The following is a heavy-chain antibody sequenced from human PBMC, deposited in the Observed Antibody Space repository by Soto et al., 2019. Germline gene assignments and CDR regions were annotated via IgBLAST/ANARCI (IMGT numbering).Heavy chain of an antibody. V-gene: IGHV1-18*01. D-gene: IGHD2-21*02. CDR3: ARVGCGGDCYLKSNHWFDP. CDR2: ISAYNGNT. J-gene: IGHJ5*02. CDR1: GYTFTSYC. Sequence: ASVKVSCKASGYTFTSYCISWVRQAPGQGLEWMGWISAYNGNTNYAQKLQGRVTMTTDTSTSTAYMELRSLRSDDTAVYYCARVGCGGDCYLKSNHWFDPWGQGTLVTVSS.